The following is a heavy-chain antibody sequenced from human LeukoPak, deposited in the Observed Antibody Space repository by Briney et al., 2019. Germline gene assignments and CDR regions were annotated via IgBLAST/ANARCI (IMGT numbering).Heavy chain of an antibody. CDR1: GFTFSSYS. D-gene: IGHD3-22*01. Sequence: GGSLRLSCAASGFTFSSYSMNWVRQAPGKGLEWVSVKGRFTISRDNAKNSLYLQMNSLRAEDTAVYYCARGSEDYDSSGYYYDLGDYWGQGNLVTVSS. J-gene: IGHJ4*02. CDR3: ARGSEDYDSSGYYYDLGDY. V-gene: IGHV3-21*01.